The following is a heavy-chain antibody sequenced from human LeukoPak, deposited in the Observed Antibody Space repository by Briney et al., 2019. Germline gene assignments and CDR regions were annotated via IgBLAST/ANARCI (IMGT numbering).Heavy chain of an antibody. V-gene: IGHV3-23*01. D-gene: IGHD3-10*01. CDR2: ISGSGGSI. CDR3: AKDLLDYYGSGSYYRIGGFDY. J-gene: IGHJ4*02. Sequence: GGSLRLSCAASGFTFSSYAMSWVRQAPGKGLEWVSAISGSGGSIYYADSVKGRFTISRDNSKNTLYLQMNSLRAEDTAVYYCAKDLLDYYGSGSYYRIGGFDYWGQGTLVTVSS. CDR1: GFTFSSYA.